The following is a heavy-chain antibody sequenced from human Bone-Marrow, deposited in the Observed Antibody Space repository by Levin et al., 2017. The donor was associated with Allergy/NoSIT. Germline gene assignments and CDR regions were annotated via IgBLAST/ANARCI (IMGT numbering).Heavy chain of an antibody. CDR3: TADLPISAPFAIDY. D-gene: IGHD6-13*01. CDR1: GFTFSGAW. J-gene: IGHJ4*02. Sequence: MAGGSLRLSCAASGFTFSGAWMGWVRQAPGKGLEWVGRIKSQIDGGTTDYAAPVKGRFTISRDDSKNTLYLQMNSLKIEDTAVYYCTADLPISAPFAIDYWGQGTLVTVSS. V-gene: IGHV3-15*01. CDR2: IKSQIDGGTT.